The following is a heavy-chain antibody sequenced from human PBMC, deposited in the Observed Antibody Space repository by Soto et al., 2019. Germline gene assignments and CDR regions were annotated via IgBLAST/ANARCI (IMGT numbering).Heavy chain of an antibody. J-gene: IGHJ4*02. Sequence: ASVKVSCKASGYTLTDHYIHWVRQAPGQGLEWMGWNNPKSGDTKYAQNFQDRVTMTRDTSINTAYMELTRLRSDDTAVYYCARGGGRFNTDYWGQGTQVTVSS. D-gene: IGHD1-26*01. CDR3: ARGGGRFNTDY. CDR1: GYTLTDHY. V-gene: IGHV1-2*02. CDR2: NNPKSGDT.